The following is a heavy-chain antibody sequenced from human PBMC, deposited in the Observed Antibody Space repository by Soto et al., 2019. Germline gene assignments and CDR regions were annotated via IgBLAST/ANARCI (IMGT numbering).Heavy chain of an antibody. CDR3: AKGSSGSYLNWFGP. Sequence: ASVKVSCKTSGYTFTNYYIHWVRQAPGQGLEWMGIVNPSSGSTSYPQKFQGRVTMTRDTSTSTVYMDLSSLKSEDTAVYYCAKGSSGSYLNWFGPWGQGILVTVSS. CDR2: VNPSSGST. CDR1: GYTFTNYY. D-gene: IGHD1-26*01. V-gene: IGHV1-46*01. J-gene: IGHJ5*02.